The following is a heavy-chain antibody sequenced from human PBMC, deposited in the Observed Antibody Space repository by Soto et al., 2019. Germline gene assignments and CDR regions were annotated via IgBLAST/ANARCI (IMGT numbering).Heavy chain of an antibody. CDR1: GFTFSSYA. CDR3: ARGYGDYANGLDYYGMDV. CDR2: ISYDGSNK. J-gene: IGHJ6*02. V-gene: IGHV3-30-3*01. D-gene: IGHD4-17*01. Sequence: QVQLVESGGGVVQPGRSLRLSCAASGFTFSSYAMHWVRQAPGKGLEWVAVISYDGSNKYYADSVKGRFTISRDNSKNTLYLQMNSLRAEDTAVYYCARGYGDYANGLDYYGMDVWGQGTTVTVSS.